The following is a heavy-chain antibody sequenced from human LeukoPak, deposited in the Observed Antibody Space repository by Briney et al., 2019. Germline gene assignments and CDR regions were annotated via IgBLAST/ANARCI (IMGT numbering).Heavy chain of an antibody. V-gene: IGHV3-30*02. CDR1: GFTFSSYG. D-gene: IGHD6-25*01. CDR3: AKGGLERPVFDP. J-gene: IGHJ5*02. CDR2: IRYDGSNK. Sequence: GGSLRLSCAASGFTFSSYGMHWVRQAPGKGLEWVAFIRYDGSNKYYADSVKGRFTISRDNSKNTLYLQMNSLRAEDTAVYYCAKGGLERPVFDPWGQGTLVTVSS.